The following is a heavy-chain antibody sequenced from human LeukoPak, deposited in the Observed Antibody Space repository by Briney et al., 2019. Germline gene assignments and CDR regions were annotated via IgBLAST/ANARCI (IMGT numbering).Heavy chain of an antibody. CDR2: ISGRGDST. J-gene: IGHJ4*02. V-gene: IGHV3-23*01. Sequence: GGSLRLSCAASGFTFSSYAMTWVRQAPGKGLEWVSAISGRGDSTYYADSVKGRFTISRDNSKNTLYLQMNSLRAEDTAVYYCARDPTAYYDSSGYYLNTIDYWGQGTLVTVSS. CDR1: GFTFSSYA. D-gene: IGHD3-22*01. CDR3: ARDPTAYYDSSGYYLNTIDY.